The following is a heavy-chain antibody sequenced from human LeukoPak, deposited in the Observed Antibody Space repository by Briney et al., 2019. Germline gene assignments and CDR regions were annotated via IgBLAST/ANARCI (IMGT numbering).Heavy chain of an antibody. V-gene: IGHV1-8*01. CDR1: GYTFTSYD. Sequence: ASVKASCKASGYTFTSYDINWVRQATGQGLEWMGWMNPNSGDTGYAQKFQGRVTMTRNTSISTAYMELSSLRSEDTAVYYCARGPPRGYSYGYYFDYWGQGTLVTVSS. D-gene: IGHD5-18*01. CDR2: MNPNSGDT. J-gene: IGHJ4*02. CDR3: ARGPPRGYSYGYYFDY.